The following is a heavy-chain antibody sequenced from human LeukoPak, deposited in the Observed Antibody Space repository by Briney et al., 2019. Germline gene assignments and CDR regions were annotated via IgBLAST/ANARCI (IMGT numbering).Heavy chain of an antibody. Sequence: PGGSLRLSCAASGFTFSGYSMNWVRQAPGKGLEWVSVIYSGGSTYYADSVKGRFTISRDNSKNTLYLQMNSLRAEDTAVYYCARYKRGYSGYDSGGFDPWGQGTLVTVSS. CDR3: ARYKRGYSGYDSGGFDP. CDR1: GFTFSGYS. J-gene: IGHJ5*02. CDR2: IYSGGST. D-gene: IGHD5-12*01. V-gene: IGHV3-66*01.